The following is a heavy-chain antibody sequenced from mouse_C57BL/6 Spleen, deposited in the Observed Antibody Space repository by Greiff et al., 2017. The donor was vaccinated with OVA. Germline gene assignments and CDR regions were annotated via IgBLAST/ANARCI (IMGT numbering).Heavy chain of an antibody. CDR3: ARKGLTTGGYAMDY. J-gene: IGHJ4*01. D-gene: IGHD1-1*01. Sequence: QVQLQQPGAELVMPGASVKLSCKASGYTFTSYWMHWVKQRPGQGLEWIGEIDPSDSYTNYNQKFKGKSTLTVDKSSSTAYMQLSSLTSEDSAVYYCARKGLTTGGYAMDYWGQGTSVTVSS. CDR1: GYTFTSYW. CDR2: IDPSDSYT. V-gene: IGHV1-69*01.